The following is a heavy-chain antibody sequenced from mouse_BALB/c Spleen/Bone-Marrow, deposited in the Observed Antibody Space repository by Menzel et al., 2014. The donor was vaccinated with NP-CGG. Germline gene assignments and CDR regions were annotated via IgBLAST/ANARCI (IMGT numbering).Heavy chain of an antibody. CDR1: GHTFTSYW. V-gene: IGHV1-5*01. D-gene: IGHD3-1*01. CDR3: TTLARNYFDY. CDR2: IYPGKSDT. Sequence: EVQLQQSGTVLARPGASVKMSCKASGHTFTSYWMHWVKQRPGQGLEWIGTIYPGKSDTTYNQKFKGKAKLTAVTSTSTAYMELSSLTNEDSAVYYCTTLARNYFDYWGQGTTLTVSS. J-gene: IGHJ2*01.